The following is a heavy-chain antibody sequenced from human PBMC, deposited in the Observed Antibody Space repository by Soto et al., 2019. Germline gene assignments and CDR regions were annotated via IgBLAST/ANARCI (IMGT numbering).Heavy chain of an antibody. D-gene: IGHD6-13*01. V-gene: IGHV3-64D*06. CDR2: ISSNGGST. CDR3: VKDRWVDY. J-gene: IGHJ4*02. Sequence: GGSLRLSCSVSGFTFSNYATHWVRQAPGKGLQYVSSISSNGGSTYYADSVKGRFTISRDNSKNTLYLQMSSLRSEDTAVYYCVKDRWVDYWGQGIQVTVSS. CDR1: GFTFSNYA.